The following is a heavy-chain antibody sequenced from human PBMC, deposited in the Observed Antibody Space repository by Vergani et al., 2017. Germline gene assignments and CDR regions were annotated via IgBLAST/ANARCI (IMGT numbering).Heavy chain of an antibody. D-gene: IGHD2-8*01. CDR2: IWYDGSNK. CDR1: GFTFSSYG. CDR3: ARVLYCTNGVCYTGPFDY. Sequence: VQLLESGGGLVKPGGSLRLSCAASGFTFSSYGMHWVRQAPGKGLEWVAVIWYDGSNKYYADSVKGRFTISRDNSKNTLYLQMNSLRAEDTAVYYCARVLYCTNGVCYTGPFDYWGQGTLVTVSS. J-gene: IGHJ4*02. V-gene: IGHV3-33*01.